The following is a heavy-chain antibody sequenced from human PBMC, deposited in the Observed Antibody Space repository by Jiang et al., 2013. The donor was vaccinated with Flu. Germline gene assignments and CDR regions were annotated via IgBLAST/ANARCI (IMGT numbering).Heavy chain of an antibody. CDR1: GYTFTSYY. CDR2: INPSGGST. Sequence: GAEVKKPGASVKVSCKASGYTFTSYYMHWVRQAPGQGLEWMGIINPSGGSTSYAQKFQGRVTMTRDTSTSTVYMELSSLRSEDTAVYYCARDMGYYYGSGSGLDYWGQGTLVTVSS. CDR3: ARDMGYYYGSGSGLDY. J-gene: IGHJ4*02. V-gene: IGHV1-46*03. D-gene: IGHD3-10*01.